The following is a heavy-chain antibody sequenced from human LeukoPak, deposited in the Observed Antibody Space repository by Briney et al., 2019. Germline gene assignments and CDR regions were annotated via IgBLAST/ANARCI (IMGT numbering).Heavy chain of an antibody. J-gene: IGHJ2*01. D-gene: IGHD3-3*01. CDR1: GFAFSSYA. CDR2: IYYSGST. CDR3: ARGYDFWSGYWYFDL. Sequence: LRLSCAASGFAFSSYAMSWVRQAPGKGLEWIGYIYYSGSTYYNPSLKSRVTISVDTSKNQFSLKLSSVTAADTAVYYCARGYDFWSGYWYFDLWGRGTLVTVSS. V-gene: IGHV4-30-4*07.